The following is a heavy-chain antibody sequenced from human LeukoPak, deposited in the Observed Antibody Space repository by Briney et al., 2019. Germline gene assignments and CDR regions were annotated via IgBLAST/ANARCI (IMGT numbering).Heavy chain of an antibody. CDR2: INHSGST. CDR1: GGSFSGYY. D-gene: IGHD6-19*01. CDR3: ARGKWLVRLGY. V-gene: IGHV4-34*01. Sequence: NPSETLSLTCAVCGGSFSGYYWSWIRQPPGKGLEWIGEINHSGSTNYNPSLKSRVTISVDTSKNQFSLKLSSVTAADTAVYYCARGKWLVRLGYWGQGTLVTVSS. J-gene: IGHJ4*02.